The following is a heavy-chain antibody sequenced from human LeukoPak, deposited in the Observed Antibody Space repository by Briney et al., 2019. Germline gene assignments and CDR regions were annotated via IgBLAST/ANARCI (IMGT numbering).Heavy chain of an antibody. CDR1: GYSFTSYY. Sequence: ASVKVSCKASGYSFTSYYIHWVRQAPGQGLEWMGLINPSGGSTTYAQKFQGRVTMTRDTSTSTVYMELTSLRSEETALYYCAGLYGGRYCSSTSCYWFDPWGQGTPVTVSS. CDR2: INPSGGST. V-gene: IGHV1-46*01. D-gene: IGHD2-2*01. CDR3: AGLYGGRYCSSTSCYWFDP. J-gene: IGHJ5*02.